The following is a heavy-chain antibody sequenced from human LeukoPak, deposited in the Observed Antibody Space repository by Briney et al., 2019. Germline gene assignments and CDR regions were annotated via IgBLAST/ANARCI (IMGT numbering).Heavy chain of an antibody. V-gene: IGHV3-21*01. CDR3: ARDPYSGNYGAYYYYYMDV. J-gene: IGHJ6*03. Sequence: GGSLRLSCAASGFSFSTYNMNWVRQAPGQRLEWLLSITSGSSYIYYADSVKGRFTISRDNAKSSLYLQMDGLRAEDTAVYYCARDPYSGNYGAYYYYYMDVWGKGTTVTISS. CDR1: GFSFSTYN. D-gene: IGHD1-26*01. CDR2: ITSGSSYI.